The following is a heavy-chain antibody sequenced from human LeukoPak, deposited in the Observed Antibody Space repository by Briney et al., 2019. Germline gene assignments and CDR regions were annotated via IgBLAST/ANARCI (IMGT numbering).Heavy chain of an antibody. V-gene: IGHV4-39*01. CDR1: GAPISGSAYY. J-gene: IGHJ4*02. Sequence: SETLSLTCTVSGAPISGSAYYWGWIRQPPGKGLEWIGNIYYSGSTYYNASLQSRVTISIDTSKNQFSLRLNSVTAADTAMYYCAKSGGYGLIDYWGQGTLVTVSS. CDR2: IYYSGST. D-gene: IGHD1-26*01. CDR3: AKSGGYGLIDY.